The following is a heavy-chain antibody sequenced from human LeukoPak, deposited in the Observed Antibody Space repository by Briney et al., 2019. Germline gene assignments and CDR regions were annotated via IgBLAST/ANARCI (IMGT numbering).Heavy chain of an antibody. V-gene: IGHV3-30-3*01. CDR1: GFTFNSYA. CDR3: ARGGEGYCSSTSCYQPDY. Sequence: GGSLRLSCAASGFTFNSYAMHWVRQAPGKGLEWVAVISYDGSNKYYADSVKGRFTISRDNSKNTLYLQMNSLRAEDTAVYYCARGGEGYCSSTSCYQPDYWGQGTLVTVSS. D-gene: IGHD2-2*01. J-gene: IGHJ4*02. CDR2: ISYDGSNK.